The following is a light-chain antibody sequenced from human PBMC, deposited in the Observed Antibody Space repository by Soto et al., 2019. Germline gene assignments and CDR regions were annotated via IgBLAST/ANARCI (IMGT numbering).Light chain of an antibody. CDR3: SSYTSSSNYV. V-gene: IGLV2-14*01. CDR1: SSDVGGYNF. Sequence: QAASVSGSPGQSITISCTGASSDVGGYNFVSWYQQHPGKAPKLMIFEVSNRPSGVSNRFSGSKSGNTASLTISGLQAEDEADYYCSSYTSSSNYVFGTGTKVTVL. J-gene: IGLJ1*01. CDR2: EVS.